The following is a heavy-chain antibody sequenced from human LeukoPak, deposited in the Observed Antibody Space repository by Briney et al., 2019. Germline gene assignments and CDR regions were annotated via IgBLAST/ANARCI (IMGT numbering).Heavy chain of an antibody. V-gene: IGHV3-7*01. CDR2: IGPDGSEK. CDR1: GSIFSTYW. CDR3: ARVRTEWYIDL. D-gene: IGHD2-8*02. Sequence: GGSLRLSCAASGSIFSTYWVTWVRQAPGMGLEWVANIGPDGSEKFYVDSVKGRFTISRDNAKNSLYLQMNSLRAEDTAVYYCARVRTEWYIDLWGRGTLVTVST. J-gene: IGHJ2*01.